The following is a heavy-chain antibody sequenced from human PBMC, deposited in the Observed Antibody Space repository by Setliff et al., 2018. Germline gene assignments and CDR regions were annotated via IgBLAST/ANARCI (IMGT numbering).Heavy chain of an antibody. D-gene: IGHD3-10*01. Sequence: PGGSLRLSCAASGFSFSYYYMSWVRQAPGKGLEWLSKISGDGITIYYADSVGGRFTISRDNAKNSLSLQMNNLRTEDTAVYYCFGAGTCSYWGQGTLVTVSS. J-gene: IGHJ4*02. V-gene: IGHV3-11*04. CDR1: GFSFSYYY. CDR3: FGAGTCSY. CDR2: ISGDGITI.